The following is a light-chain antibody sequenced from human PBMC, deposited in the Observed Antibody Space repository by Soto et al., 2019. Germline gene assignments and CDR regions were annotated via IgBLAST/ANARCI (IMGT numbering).Light chain of an antibody. CDR3: QQYNDWPPKVT. J-gene: IGKJ5*01. CDR2: GAS. CDR1: QSVSSN. V-gene: IGKV3-15*01. Sequence: EIVMTQSPATLSMSPGERATLSCRASQSVSSNLAWYQQKPGQAPRLLIYGASTRATGIPATFSGSGSGTEFTLTISSLQSEDFVVYYCQQYNDWPPKVTFGQGTRLEIK.